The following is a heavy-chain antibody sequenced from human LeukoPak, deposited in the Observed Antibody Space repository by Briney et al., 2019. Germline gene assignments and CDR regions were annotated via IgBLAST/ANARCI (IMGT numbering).Heavy chain of an antibody. CDR2: ISYDGSNK. CDR1: GFTFSSYA. D-gene: IGHD1-26*01. V-gene: IGHV3-30*04. J-gene: IGHJ4*02. Sequence: PGGSLRLSCAASGFTFSSYAMHWVRQAPGKGLEWVAVISYDGSNKYYADSVKGRFTISRDNSKNTLYLQMNSLRAEDTAVYYCARFDVGATGFDYWGQGTLVTVSS. CDR3: ARFDVGATGFDY.